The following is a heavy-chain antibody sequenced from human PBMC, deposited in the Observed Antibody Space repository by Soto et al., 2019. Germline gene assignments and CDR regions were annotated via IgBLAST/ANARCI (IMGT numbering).Heavy chain of an antibody. CDR2: IYYSGST. CDR3: ARDTPHLGYCSGGSCYSEAFDI. V-gene: IGHV4-31*03. CDR1: GGSISSGGYY. Sequence: SETLSLTCTVSGGSISSGGYYWSWIRQHPGKGLEWIGYIYYSGSTYYNPSLKSRVTISVDTSKNQFSLKLSSVTAADTAVYYCARDTPHLGYCSGGSCYSEAFDIWGQGTMVTVSS. D-gene: IGHD2-15*01. J-gene: IGHJ3*02.